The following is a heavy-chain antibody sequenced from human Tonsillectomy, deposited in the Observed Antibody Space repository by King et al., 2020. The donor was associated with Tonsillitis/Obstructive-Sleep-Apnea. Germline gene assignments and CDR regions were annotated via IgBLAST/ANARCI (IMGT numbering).Heavy chain of an antibody. CDR3: ASDDGGHLASSHFYYDAMDV. CDR1: GFTFSNYA. V-gene: IGHV3-30*04. D-gene: IGHD3-16*01. J-gene: IGHJ6*02. CDR2: ISYDGSNK. Sequence: VQLVESGGGVVQPGRSLRLSCAASGFTFSNYAMHWVRQAPGKGLEWVAVISYDGSNKYYADSVRGRFTISRDNSKNTLYLQMKSLRAEDTAVYYCASDDGGHLASSHFYYDAMDVWGQGTTVTVSS.